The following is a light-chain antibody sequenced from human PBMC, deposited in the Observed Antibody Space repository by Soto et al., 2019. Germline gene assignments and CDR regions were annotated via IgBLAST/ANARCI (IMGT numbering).Light chain of an antibody. J-gene: IGKJ5*01. V-gene: IGKV3-11*01. CDR3: QHRSSWPVT. CDR2: DSS. Sequence: EVVLTQSPVTLSLSPGERATLSCRASQSVQSYLAWYQQKPGQAPRLLIYDSSNRATGVPARFSGSGSGTDFTLTIITLEPEDFAVYYCQHRSSWPVTFGQGTRLEIK. CDR1: QSVQSY.